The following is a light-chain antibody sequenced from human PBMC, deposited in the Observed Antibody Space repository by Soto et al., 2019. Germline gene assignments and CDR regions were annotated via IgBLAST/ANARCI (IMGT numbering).Light chain of an antibody. CDR2: DAS. Sequence: DIQMTQSPSSLSASVGDRVTISCQASQDINNYLNWYQQKPGKAPKLLIYDASKLETGVPSRFSGSGSGTDFTFTISSLQPEDIATYYCQQYVDLPPTFGGRTKVEIK. CDR1: QDINNY. J-gene: IGKJ4*01. CDR3: QQYVDLPPT. V-gene: IGKV1-33*01.